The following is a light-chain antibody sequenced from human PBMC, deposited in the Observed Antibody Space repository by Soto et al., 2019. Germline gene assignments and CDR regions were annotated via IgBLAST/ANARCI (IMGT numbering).Light chain of an antibody. V-gene: IGKV3-11*01. CDR1: QSVSSY. CDR3: QQLNGYPPS. J-gene: IGKJ4*01. Sequence: EIVLTQSPATLSLSPGERAAVSCRASQSVSSYLAWYQQKPGQAPRLLIYDASNRATGIPARFSGSGSGTDFALTISSLQPEDFATYYCQQLNGYPPSFGGGTKVDI. CDR2: DAS.